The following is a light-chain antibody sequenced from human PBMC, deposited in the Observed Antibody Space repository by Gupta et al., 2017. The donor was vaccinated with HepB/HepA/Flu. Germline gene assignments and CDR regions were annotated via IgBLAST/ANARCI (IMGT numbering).Light chain of an antibody. V-gene: IGLV1-40*01. Sequence: SVLTQPPSVSGAPGQRVTISCTGRSSNIGAGFDVHLYQVLPEIAPKLLILGNSNRPAGVPGRFSGSRSGTSASLAITGLPAEDEGDYYCQSYESSHHWVFGGGTKLTVL. CDR3: QSYESSHHWV. J-gene: IGLJ3*02. CDR2: GNS. CDR1: SSNIGAGFD.